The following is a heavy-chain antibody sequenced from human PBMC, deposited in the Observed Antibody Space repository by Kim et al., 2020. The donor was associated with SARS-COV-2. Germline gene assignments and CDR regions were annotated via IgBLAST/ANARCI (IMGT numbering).Heavy chain of an antibody. CDR2: INTNTGNP. Sequence: ASVKVSCKASGYTFTSYAMNWVRQAPGQGLEWMGWINTNTGNPTYAQGFTGRFVFSLDTSVSTAYLQISSLKAEDTAVYYCARDYIWRIGGSHYYYYMDVWGKGTTVTVSS. D-gene: IGHD3-16*01. V-gene: IGHV7-4-1*02. CDR3: ARDYIWRIGGSHYYYYMDV. CDR1: GYTFTSYA. J-gene: IGHJ6*03.